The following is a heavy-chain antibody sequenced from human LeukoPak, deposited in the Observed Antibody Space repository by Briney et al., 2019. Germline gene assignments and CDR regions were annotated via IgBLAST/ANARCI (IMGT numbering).Heavy chain of an antibody. J-gene: IGHJ4*02. V-gene: IGHV4-39*01. Sequence: PSETLSLTCTVSSGSISSSSYYWGWIRQPPGKGLEWIGSISYSGSTYYNPSLRSRVTISADTSKNQFSLKLSSVTAADTAVYYCARQDPVFDYWGQGTLVTVSS. CDR3: ARQDPVFDY. CDR2: ISYSGST. CDR1: SGSISSSSYY.